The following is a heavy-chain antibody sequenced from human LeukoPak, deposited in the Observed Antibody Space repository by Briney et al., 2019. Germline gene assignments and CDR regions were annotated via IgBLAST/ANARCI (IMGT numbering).Heavy chain of an antibody. CDR3: GRDRHWNQGNFDY. Sequence: ASVKVSCKAFGYTITGYYIHWVRQAPGQGLEWMGWINPNNGGTNSAQKFQGRVTMTGDTSIGTAYMELNRLTYDDTAVYYCGRDRHWNQGNFDYWGQGTLVTVSS. J-gene: IGHJ4*02. D-gene: IGHD1-1*01. CDR2: INPNNGGT. V-gene: IGHV1-2*02. CDR1: GYTITGYY.